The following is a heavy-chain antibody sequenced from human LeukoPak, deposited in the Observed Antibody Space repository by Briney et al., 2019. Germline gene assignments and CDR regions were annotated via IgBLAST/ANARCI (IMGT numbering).Heavy chain of an antibody. CDR2: IYPGDSDT. V-gene: IGHV5-51*01. CDR3: ARISGQLANYFDY. CDR1: GYSFTSYW. D-gene: IGHD6-13*01. Sequence: GESLKISCKGSGYSFTSYWIGWVRQIPGKGLEWMGIIYPGDSDTRYSPSFQGQVTISADKSISTAYLQWSSLKASDTAMYYGARISGQLANYFDYWGQGTLVTVSS. J-gene: IGHJ4*02.